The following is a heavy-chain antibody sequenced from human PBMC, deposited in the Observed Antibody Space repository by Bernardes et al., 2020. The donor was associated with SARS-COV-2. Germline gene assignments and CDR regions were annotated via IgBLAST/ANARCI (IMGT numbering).Heavy chain of an antibody. Sequence: ASVKVSCKASGYTFTSYAMNWVRQAPGQGLEWMGWINTNTGNPTYAQGFTGRFVFSLDTSVSTAYLQISSLKAEDTAVYYCARAYQSYGDYGLVAIDYYGMDVWGQGTTVTVSS. CDR2: INTNTGNP. CDR1: GYTFTSYA. CDR3: ARAYQSYGDYGLVAIDYYGMDV. D-gene: IGHD4-17*01. V-gene: IGHV7-4-1*02. J-gene: IGHJ6*02.